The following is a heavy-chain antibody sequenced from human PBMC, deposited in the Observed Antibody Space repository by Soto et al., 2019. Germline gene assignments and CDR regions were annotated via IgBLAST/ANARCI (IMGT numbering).Heavy chain of an antibody. J-gene: IGHJ4*02. V-gene: IGHV1-46*01. CDR1: GYIFTSHY. CDR2: INPSGAKT. D-gene: IGHD6-13*01. CDR3: ARGSRNTWYAVDY. Sequence: QVQLVQSGAEVQKPGASVKVSCKASGYIFTSHYIHWVRQAPGQGLQWMGLINPSGAKTSYAEKFQGRVTLTRDTTTSTEYLELSSLRSEDPAVYYCARGSRNTWYAVDYWGQGTLVTVSS.